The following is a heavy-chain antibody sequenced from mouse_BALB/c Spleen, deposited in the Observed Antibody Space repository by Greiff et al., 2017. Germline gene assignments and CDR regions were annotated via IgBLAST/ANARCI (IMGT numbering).Heavy chain of an antibody. CDR1: GYTFTSYW. V-gene: IGHV1-7*01. D-gene: IGHD4-1*01. CDR2: INPSTGYT. CDR3: ARPLDWDSFAY. J-gene: IGHJ3*01. Sequence: QVQLQQSGAELAKPGASVKMSCKASGYTFTSYWMHWVKQRPGQGLEWIGYINPSTGYTEYNQKFKDKAILTVDKSSSTAYMQLSSLTSEDSAVYYCARPLDWDSFAYWGQGTLVTVSA.